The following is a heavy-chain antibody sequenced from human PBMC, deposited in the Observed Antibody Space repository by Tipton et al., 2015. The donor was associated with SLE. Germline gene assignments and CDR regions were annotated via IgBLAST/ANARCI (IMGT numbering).Heavy chain of an antibody. V-gene: IGHV1-18*01. D-gene: IGHD6-19*01. J-gene: IGHJ2*01. CDR1: GYTFTSYG. CDR3: AGVTAVAGSRYFDL. CDR2: ISAYNGNT. Sequence: QVQLVQSGPEVKKPGASVKVSCKTSGYTFTSYGISWVRQAPGQGLEWMGWISAYNGNTNYAQKLQGRVAMTADTSTSTAYMELRSLRSDDTAVYYCAGVTAVAGSRYFDLWGRGTLVTVSS.